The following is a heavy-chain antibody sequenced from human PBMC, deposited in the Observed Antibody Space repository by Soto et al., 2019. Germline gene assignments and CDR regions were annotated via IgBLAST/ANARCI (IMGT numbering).Heavy chain of an antibody. J-gene: IGHJ4*02. V-gene: IGHV3-23*01. CDR3: ARRGSGSYCDD. CDR2: ISGSGDST. D-gene: IGHD1-26*01. CDR1: GFTFSSYA. Sequence: EVQLLESGGGLVQPGGSLRLSCAASGFTFSSYAMRWVRQAPVKGLEWVSAISGSGDSTYYADSVKGRFTISRDNSKNTLYLQMNSLRDEDTAVYYCARRGSGSYCDDWGQGTLVSVSS.